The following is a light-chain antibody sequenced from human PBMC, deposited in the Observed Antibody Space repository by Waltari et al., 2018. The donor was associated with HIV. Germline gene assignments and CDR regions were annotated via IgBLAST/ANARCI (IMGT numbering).Light chain of an antibody. CDR2: EDT. Sequence: SYELTQSPSLSVSPGQTASITCSGAKLGDQYACWYQQKPGQSPVLVIYEDTKRPSGIPGRFSGSSSGNTATLTIRGTQAVDAADYYCQAWDTSVWVFGGGTKLTVL. CDR3: QAWDTSVWV. V-gene: IGLV3-1*01. CDR1: KLGDQY. J-gene: IGLJ3*02.